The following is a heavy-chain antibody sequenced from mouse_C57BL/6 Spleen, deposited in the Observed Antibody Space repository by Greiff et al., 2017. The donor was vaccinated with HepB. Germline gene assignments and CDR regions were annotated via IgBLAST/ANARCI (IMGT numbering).Heavy chain of an antibody. CDR2: ISGGGGNT. D-gene: IGHD1-1*01. CDR3: ARHWTTVVAHWYFDV. V-gene: IGHV5-9*01. Sequence: EVQLVESGGGLVKPGGSLKLSCAASGFTFSSYTMSWVRQTPEKRLEWVATISGGGGNTYYPDSVKGRFTISRDNAKNTLYLQMSSLRSEDTALYYCARHWTTVVAHWYFDVWGTGTTVTVSS. CDR1: GFTFSSYT. J-gene: IGHJ1*03.